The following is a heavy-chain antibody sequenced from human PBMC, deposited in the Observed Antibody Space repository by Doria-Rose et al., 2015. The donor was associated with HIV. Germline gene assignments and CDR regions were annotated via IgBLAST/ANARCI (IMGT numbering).Heavy chain of an antibody. D-gene: IGHD6-13*01. CDR3: ARIKSSRWYHKYYFDF. CDR1: GVSLSSPGMG. CDR2: IFSDDER. V-gene: IGHV2-26*01. J-gene: IGHJ4*02. Sequence: QITLKESGPVLVKPTETLTLTCTVSGVSLSSPGMGVSWIRQPPGKALEWLANIFSDDERSYNTSLKSRLTIARDTSKSQVVLTMTDMDPVDTATYYCARIKSSRWYHKYYFDFWGQGTLVIVSA.